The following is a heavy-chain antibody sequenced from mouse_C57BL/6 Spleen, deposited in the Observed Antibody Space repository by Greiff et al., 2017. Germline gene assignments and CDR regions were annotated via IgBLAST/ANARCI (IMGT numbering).Heavy chain of an antibody. J-gene: IGHJ2*01. D-gene: IGHD1-1*01. CDR3: ARSDYYGSSEDY. Sequence: QVQLQQPGAELVKPGASVKLSCKASGYTFTSYWMHWVKQRPGQGLEWIGMIHPNSGSTNYNEKFKSKATLTVDKSSSTAYMQLSSLTSEDSAVYYCARSDYYGSSEDYWGQGTTLTVSS. CDR2: IHPNSGST. CDR1: GYTFTSYW. V-gene: IGHV1-64*01.